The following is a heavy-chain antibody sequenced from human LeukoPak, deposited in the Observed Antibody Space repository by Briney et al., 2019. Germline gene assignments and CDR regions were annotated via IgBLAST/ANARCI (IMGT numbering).Heavy chain of an antibody. CDR1: GYTFTGYY. CDR2: IDPNTGDT. CDR3: ARDDSTVITRGGDY. J-gene: IGHJ4*02. D-gene: IGHD4-23*01. Sequence: ASVKVSFTASGYTFTGYYMHWVRQAPGQGLEWMGWIDPNTGDTNYAQKFQGRVTMTRDTSISTAYMELSRLRSDDTAVYYCARDDSTVITRGGDYWGQGTLVTVSS. V-gene: IGHV1-2*02.